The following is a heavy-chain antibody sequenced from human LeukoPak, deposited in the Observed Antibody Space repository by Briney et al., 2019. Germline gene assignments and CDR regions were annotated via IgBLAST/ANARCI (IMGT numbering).Heavy chain of an antibody. Sequence: ASVKVSCKASGYTFTGYYMHWVRQAPGQGLEWMGWINPNSGGTNYAQKFQGRVTMTRDTSISTAYMELSRLRSDDTAVYYCVRDLGGSYYRFDYWGQGTLVTVSS. D-gene: IGHD1-26*01. J-gene: IGHJ4*02. CDR1: GYTFTGYY. CDR2: INPNSGGT. CDR3: VRDLGGSYYRFDY. V-gene: IGHV1-2*02.